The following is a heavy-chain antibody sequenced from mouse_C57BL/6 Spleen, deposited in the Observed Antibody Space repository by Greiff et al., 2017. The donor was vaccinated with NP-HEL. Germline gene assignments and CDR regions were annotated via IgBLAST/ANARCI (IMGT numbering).Heavy chain of an antibody. CDR3: AREDYGSSYEGDYAMDY. CDR1: GYTFTSYW. Sequence: QVQLQQPGAELVRPGSSVKLSCKASGYTFTSYWMDWVKQRPGQGLEWIGNISPSDSAPHYTQKFKDQATFTVDKSSNTVYMQLSSLTSEDYAVYYCAREDYGSSYEGDYAMDYWGQGTSVTVSS. CDR2: ISPSDSAP. V-gene: IGHV1-61*01. J-gene: IGHJ4*01. D-gene: IGHD1-1*01.